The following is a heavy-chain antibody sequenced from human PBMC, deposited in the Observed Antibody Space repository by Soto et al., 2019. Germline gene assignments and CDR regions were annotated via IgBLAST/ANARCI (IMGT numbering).Heavy chain of an antibody. J-gene: IGHJ4*02. Sequence: EVQLLESGGGLVQPGGSLRLSCAASGFTFVDYAMDWVRQAPGKGLAWVSVISSAGGSKRYAASVKGRFTLYRDNSDNTLSLQMNSAGDTDKAINYCVRDVHYAVHHCGRTRLQVRSPPFMDDWGLGTLVTVSS. D-gene: IGHD2-2*01. V-gene: IGHV3-23*01. CDR2: ISSAGGSK. CDR3: VRDVHYAVHHCGRTRLQVRSPPFMDD. CDR1: GFTFVDYA.